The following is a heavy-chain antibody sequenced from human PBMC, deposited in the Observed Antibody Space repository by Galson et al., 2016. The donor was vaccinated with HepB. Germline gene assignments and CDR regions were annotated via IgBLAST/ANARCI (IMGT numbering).Heavy chain of an antibody. V-gene: IGHV3-9*01. CDR1: GFTFDDYA. Sequence: SLRLSCAASGFTFDDYAMHWVRQVPGKGLEWVSGISGNPGSVGYVDSVMGRFTISRDSAKNSLYLQMNSLRPEDTAFYYCAKDELSPYFDNNNFDVNRFDTWGQGTLVTVSS. J-gene: IGHJ5*02. D-gene: IGHD3-22*01. CDR2: ISGNPGSV. CDR3: AKDELSPYFDNNNFDVNRFDT.